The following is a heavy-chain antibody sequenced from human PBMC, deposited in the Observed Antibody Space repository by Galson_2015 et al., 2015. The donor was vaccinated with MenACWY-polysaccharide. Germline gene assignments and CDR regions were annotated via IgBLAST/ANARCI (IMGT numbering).Heavy chain of an antibody. V-gene: IGHV4-59*01. Sequence: ETLSLTCAVSGDSISTYYWNWIRQPPGKGLEWVCYIYYTGSTNYNPSFNSRVTISLDTSQNQYSLKLKSVTAADTAVYYCARGRGQLPLQFDYWGQGVLVTVSS. CDR2: IYYTGST. D-gene: IGHD1-1*01. CDR3: ARGRGQLPLQFDY. CDR1: GDSISTYY. J-gene: IGHJ4*02.